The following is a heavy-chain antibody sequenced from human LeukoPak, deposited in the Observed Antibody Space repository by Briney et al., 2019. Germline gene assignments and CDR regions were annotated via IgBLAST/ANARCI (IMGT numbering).Heavy chain of an antibody. D-gene: IGHD2-2*01. J-gene: IGHJ4*02. CDR3: ARGAQIVVTPAAQARPGPSGIDY. V-gene: IGHV3-21*01. CDR1: GFTFSKYS. CDR2: ISSGSTYI. Sequence: PGGSLRLSCAASGFTFSKYSMNWVRQAPGKGLEWVSSISSGSTYIYYADSVKGRFTISRDNAEKSLLLQMNSLRAEDTAVYYCARGAQIVVTPAAQARPGPSGIDYWGQGTLLTVPS.